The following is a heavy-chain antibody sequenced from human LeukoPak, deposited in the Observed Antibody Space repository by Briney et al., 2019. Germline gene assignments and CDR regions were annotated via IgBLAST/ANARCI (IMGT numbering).Heavy chain of an antibody. CDR3: ARATYYYDSTWWFDP. D-gene: IGHD3-22*01. J-gene: IGHJ5*02. CDR2: IYYSGST. V-gene: IGHV4-31*03. Sequence: SETLSLTCTVSGGSISSGGYYWSWIRQHPGKGLEWIGYIYYSGSTYYNPSLKSRVTISVDTSKNQFSLKLSSVTAADTAVYYCARATYYYDSTWWFDPWGQGTLVTVSS. CDR1: GGSISSGGYY.